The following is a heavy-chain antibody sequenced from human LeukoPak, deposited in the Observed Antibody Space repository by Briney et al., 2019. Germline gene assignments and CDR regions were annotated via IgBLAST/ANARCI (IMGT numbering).Heavy chain of an antibody. CDR3: ARGGVDHYGSGTYYLMYYFDH. CDR2: IRYDGSNK. J-gene: IGHJ4*02. D-gene: IGHD3-10*01. Sequence: GGSLRLSCAASGFTFSSYGMHWVRQAPGKGLEWVAFIRYDGSNKYYADSVKGRFTISRDDPHNTLYLQMNSVRAEDTAVYFCARGGVDHYGSGTYYLMYYFDHWGQGALVTVSS. CDR1: GFTFSSYG. V-gene: IGHV3-30*02.